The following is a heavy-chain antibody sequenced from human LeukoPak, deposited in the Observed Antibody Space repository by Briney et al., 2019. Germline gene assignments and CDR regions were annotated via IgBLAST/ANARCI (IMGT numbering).Heavy chain of an antibody. Sequence: SETLSLTCTVSGGSISSSCYGWGRIRQPPGMGLEWIGTIYYSGSTYYNPSLKSRVTVSVDTSKNQFSLKLSSVTAADAAVYYCARRVARSSSGFDYWGQGTLVTVPS. J-gene: IGHJ4*02. CDR1: GGSISSSCYG. CDR2: IYYSGST. V-gene: IGHV4-39*01. D-gene: IGHD6-6*01. CDR3: ARRVARSSSGFDY.